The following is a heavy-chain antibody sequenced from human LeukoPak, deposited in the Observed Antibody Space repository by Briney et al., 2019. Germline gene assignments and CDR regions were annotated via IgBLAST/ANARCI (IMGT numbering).Heavy chain of an antibody. V-gene: IGHV3-64*01. Sequence: GGSLRLSCAASGFTFSSYAMHWVRQAPGKGLEYVSAISSNGGSTYYANPVKGRFTISRDNSKNTLYLQMGSLRAEDMAVYYCARSSAYYYDSKGAFDIWGQGTMVTVSS. CDR3: ARSSAYYYDSKGAFDI. J-gene: IGHJ3*02. CDR2: ISSNGGST. D-gene: IGHD3-22*01. CDR1: GFTFSSYA.